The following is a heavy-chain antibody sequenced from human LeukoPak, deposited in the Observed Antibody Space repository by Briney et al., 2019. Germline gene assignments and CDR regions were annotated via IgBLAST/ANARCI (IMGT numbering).Heavy chain of an antibody. D-gene: IGHD5-18*01. CDR1: GFTFSSYN. J-gene: IGHJ5*02. CDR3: ARGQSYGWFDP. Sequence: GGSLRLSCTASGFTFSSYNMNWVRQAPGKGLEWVSSISGSSSYIYYADPVRGRFTISRDNAKNSLYLQMNSLRAEDTAVYYCARGQSYGWFDPWGQGTLVTVSS. V-gene: IGHV3-21*01. CDR2: ISGSSSYI.